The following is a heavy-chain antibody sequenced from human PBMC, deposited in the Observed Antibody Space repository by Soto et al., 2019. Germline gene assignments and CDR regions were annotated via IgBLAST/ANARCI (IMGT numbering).Heavy chain of an antibody. CDR2: IKTDGSAQ. J-gene: IGHJ4*02. V-gene: IGHV3-7*01. CDR1: GFSFSSYW. CDR3: SRAEDY. Sequence: EVQLVDYGGGLVQPGGSLRLSCAASGFSFSSYWMSWVRQAPGKGLELVANIKTDGSAQYYVDSVRGRFNISRDNGKNLLYLQMNSLRAEDTGVYYCSRAEDYWGQGTLVTVSS.